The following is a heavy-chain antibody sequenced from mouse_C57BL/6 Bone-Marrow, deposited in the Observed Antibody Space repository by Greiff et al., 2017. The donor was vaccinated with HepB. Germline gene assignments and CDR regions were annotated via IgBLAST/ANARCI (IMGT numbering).Heavy chain of an antibody. D-gene: IGHD1-1*01. CDR1: GFTFSSYA. J-gene: IGHJ3*01. V-gene: IGHV5-9-1*02. Sequence: EVQVVESGEGLVKPGGSLKLSCAASGFTFSSYAMSWVRQTPEKRLEWVAYISSGGDYIYYADTVKGRFTISRDNARNTLYLQMSSLKSEDTAMYYCTREATVPPWFAYWGQGTLVTVSA. CDR3: TREATVPPWFAY. CDR2: ISSGGDYI.